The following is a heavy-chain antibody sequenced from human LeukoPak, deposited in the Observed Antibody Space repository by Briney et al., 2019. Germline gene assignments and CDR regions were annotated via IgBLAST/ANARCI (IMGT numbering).Heavy chain of an antibody. CDR3: AKDLSSGWYPYYFDF. CDR2: ISGSGAAT. D-gene: IGHD6-19*01. CDR1: GFTFSNYA. J-gene: IGHJ4*02. Sequence: GGSLRLSCAASGFTFSNYAMNWVRQAPGKGLKSVSAISGSGAATFNADSVKGRFTISRDNSKNTLYLQMNSLRAEDTAVYYCAKDLSSGWYPYYFDFWGRGTLVTVSS. V-gene: IGHV3-23*01.